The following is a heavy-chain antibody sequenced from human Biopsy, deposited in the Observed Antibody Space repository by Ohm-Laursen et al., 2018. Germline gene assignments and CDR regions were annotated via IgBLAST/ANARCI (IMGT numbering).Heavy chain of an antibody. D-gene: IGHD4-11*01. CDR3: ARDSGILNYGNFKSYRYYGMDV. V-gene: IGHV4-31*03. CDR2: IFYSANT. CDR1: GVSINGGRYY. Sequence: TLSLTCTVSGVSINGGRYYWNWIRHHPGKGLERIGNIFYSANTYYNPSLKSRVTISVDTSKNQFSLKLSSVTAADPAVYYCARDSGILNYGNFKSYRYYGMDVWGQGTKVTVSS. J-gene: IGHJ6*02.